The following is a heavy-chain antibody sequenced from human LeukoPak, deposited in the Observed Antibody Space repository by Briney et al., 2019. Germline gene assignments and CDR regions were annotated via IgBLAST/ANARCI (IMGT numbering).Heavy chain of an antibody. CDR2: IYTTGNT. D-gene: IGHD2-21*01. J-gene: IGHJ6*03. V-gene: IGHV4-4*07. CDR1: GGSVSRYY. Sequence: SETLSLTCTVSGGSVSRYYWSWIRQPAGKGLEWIGLIYTTGNTNFNPSLESRVTMSVDTSKNQFSLRLSSATAADTAVYYCAREGDSYYYMDVWGKGTTVTVSS. CDR3: AREGDSYYYMDV.